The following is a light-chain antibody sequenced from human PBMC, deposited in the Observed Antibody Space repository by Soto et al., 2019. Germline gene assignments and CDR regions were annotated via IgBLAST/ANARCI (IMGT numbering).Light chain of an antibody. CDR3: ASWDDSLNGRV. V-gene: IGLV1-44*01. J-gene: IGLJ3*02. CDR1: SSNIGGNS. CDR2: SNN. Sequence: QAVVTQAPSASGTPGQRVTISCSGSSSNIGGNSVSWYQQFPGTAPKLLMYSNNQRPSGVPDRFSGSKSGTSASLAISGLQSEDEADYYCASWDDSLNGRVFGGGTKLTVL.